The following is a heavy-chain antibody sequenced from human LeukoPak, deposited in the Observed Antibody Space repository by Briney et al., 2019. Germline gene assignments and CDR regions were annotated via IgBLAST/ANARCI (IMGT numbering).Heavy chain of an antibody. D-gene: IGHD2-21*02. Sequence: PSETLSLTCTVSGGSISSYYWSWIRQPPGKGLEWIGYIYYSGSTNYNPSLKSRVTISVDTSKNQFSLKLSSVTAADTAVYYCARYGAYCGGDCYFAFDIWGQGTMVTVSS. J-gene: IGHJ3*02. CDR2: IYYSGST. V-gene: IGHV4-59*01. CDR3: ARYGAYCGGDCYFAFDI. CDR1: GGSISSYY.